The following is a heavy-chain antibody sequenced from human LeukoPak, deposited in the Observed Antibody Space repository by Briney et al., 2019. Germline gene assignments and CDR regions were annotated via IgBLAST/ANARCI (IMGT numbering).Heavy chain of an antibody. V-gene: IGHV3-7*01. D-gene: IGHD3-9*01. CDR1: GFPFSSYW. CDR3: ARGGGGYDILTG. CDR2: IKQDGSEK. J-gene: IGHJ4*02. Sequence: GGSLRLSCAGSGFPFSSYWMSWARQAPGKGLEWVANIKQDGSEKYYVDSVKGRFTISRDNAKNSLYLQMNSLRAEDTAGYYCARGGGGYDILTGWGQGTLVTVSS.